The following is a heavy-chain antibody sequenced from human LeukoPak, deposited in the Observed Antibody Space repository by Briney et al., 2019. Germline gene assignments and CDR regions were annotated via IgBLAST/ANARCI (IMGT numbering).Heavy chain of an antibody. CDR2: IYHSGST. D-gene: IGHD6-6*01. V-gene: IGHV4-30-2*01. J-gene: IGHJ6*03. CDR1: GGSISSGGYY. CDR3: ARDRVAARQWGYYYYMDV. Sequence: SETLSLTCTVSGGSISSGGYYWSWIRQPPGKGLEWIGYIYHSGSTYYNPSLKSRVTISVDRSKNQFSLKLSSVTAADTAVYYCARDRVAARQWGYYYYMDVWGKGTTVTVSS.